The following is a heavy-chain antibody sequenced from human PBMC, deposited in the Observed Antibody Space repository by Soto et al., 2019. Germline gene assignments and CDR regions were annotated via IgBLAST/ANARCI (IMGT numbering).Heavy chain of an antibody. CDR2: IIPIFGTA. Sequence: QVQLVQSGAEVKKPGSSVKVSCKASGGTFSSYAISWVRQAPGPGLEWMGGIIPIFGTANYAQTFQGSVTITADKSTSTAYMELSSLSSEDTAVYYCATGLLSGSELNYYGMDVWGQGTTVTFSS. J-gene: IGHJ6*02. D-gene: IGHD5-12*01. CDR1: GGTFSSYA. V-gene: IGHV1-69*06. CDR3: ATGLLSGSELNYYGMDV.